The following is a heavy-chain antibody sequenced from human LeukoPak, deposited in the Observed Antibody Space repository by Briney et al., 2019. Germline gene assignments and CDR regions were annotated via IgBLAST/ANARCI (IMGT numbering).Heavy chain of an antibody. V-gene: IGHV3-30*02. D-gene: IGHD2-2*01. CDR1: GFTFSSYG. Sequence: GGSLRLSCAASGFTFSSYGMHWVRQAPGKGLEWVAFIRYDGSNKYYADSVKGRFTISRDNSKNTLYLQMNSLRAEDTAVYYCANGGWGVPAAMYAFDIWGQGTMVTVSS. CDR2: IRYDGSNK. J-gene: IGHJ3*02. CDR3: ANGGWGVPAAMYAFDI.